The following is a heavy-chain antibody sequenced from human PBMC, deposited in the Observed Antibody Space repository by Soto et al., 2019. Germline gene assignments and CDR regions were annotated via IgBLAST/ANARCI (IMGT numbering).Heavy chain of an antibody. J-gene: IGHJ4*02. Sequence: PGGSLRLSCGTSGLTFSSYGIYWVRQAPGKGLEWVAVISYDGSNKYYADSVKGRFTISRDNSKNTLYLQMNSLRAEDTAVYYCAKASASSGWFDYWGQGTLVTVS. CDR1: GLTFSSYG. V-gene: IGHV3-30*18. D-gene: IGHD6-19*01. CDR2: ISYDGSNK. CDR3: AKASASSGWFDY.